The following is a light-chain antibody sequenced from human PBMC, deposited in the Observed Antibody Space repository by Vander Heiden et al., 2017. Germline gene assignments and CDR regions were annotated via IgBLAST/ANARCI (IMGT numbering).Light chain of an antibody. J-gene: IGKJ5*01. CDR2: DAS. CDR3: QQRSNSIT. V-gene: IGKV3-11*01. CDR1: QSVSSY. Sequence: EIVLTQSPATLSFSPGERATLSCRASQSVSSYLAWYQQKPGQAPRLISYDASNRANGIPDRYSGSGYGTDFTLTSSSLEHEDFAVYYSQQRSNSITFGQGTRLEIK.